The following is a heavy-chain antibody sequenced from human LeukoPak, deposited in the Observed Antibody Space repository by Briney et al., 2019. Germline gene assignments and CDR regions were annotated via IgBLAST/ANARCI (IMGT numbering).Heavy chain of an antibody. CDR2: IWYDGSNK. CDR3: AKDFEYSSSMSYY. V-gene: IGHV3-33*06. J-gene: IGHJ4*02. Sequence: PGGSLRLSCAASGFTFSSYGMHWVRQAPGKGLEWVAVIWYDGSNKYYADSVKGRFTISRDNSKNTLYLQMNSLRAEDTAVYYCAKDFEYSSSMSYYWGQGTLVTVSS. D-gene: IGHD6-6*01. CDR1: GFTFSSYG.